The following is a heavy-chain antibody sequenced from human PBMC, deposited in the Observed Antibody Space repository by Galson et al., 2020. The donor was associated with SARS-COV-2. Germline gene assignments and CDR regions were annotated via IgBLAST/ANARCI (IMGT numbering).Heavy chain of an antibody. Sequence: SVTVSCKASGGNFRSNAISWVRPAPGQGLEWMGRIIPIFGTPNYAQKFQGRVTITADESTSTAYMELSSLRSEDTAVYYCAITSNWPDAFDIWGQGTMVTVSS. V-gene: IGHV1-69*13. J-gene: IGHJ3*02. CDR3: AITSNWPDAFDI. D-gene: IGHD1-1*01. CDR2: IIPIFGTP. CDR1: GGNFRSNA.